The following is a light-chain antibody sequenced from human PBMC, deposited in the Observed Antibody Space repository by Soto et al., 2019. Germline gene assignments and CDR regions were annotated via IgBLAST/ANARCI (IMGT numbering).Light chain of an antibody. CDR2: AAS. V-gene: IGKV1-39*01. Sequence: DIQMNQSPSSLSGSVGDRVTITCLASQSISSYLNWYQQKPGKAPNLLIYAASSLQSGVPSRFSGSASGTAFTLTISSLQPEDFATYYCQQSYSTPCTFGQGTKVDIK. CDR1: QSISSY. J-gene: IGKJ1*01. CDR3: QQSYSTPCT.